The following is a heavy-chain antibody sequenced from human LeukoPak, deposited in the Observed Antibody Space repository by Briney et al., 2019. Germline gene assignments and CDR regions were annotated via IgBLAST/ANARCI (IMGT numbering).Heavy chain of an antibody. J-gene: IGHJ6*03. CDR2: MNLNSGDT. CDR1: GYTSTSYV. V-gene: IGHV1-8*03. D-gene: IGHD6-19*01. CDR3: SRGTSSGWTLYYYYDYMYV. Sequence: ASVKVSCKASGYTSTSYVINWVRQATGPGLEGMGWMNLNSGDTGYAQKFQGRVNITRNTSISTANMELSSLRSEARAVYYFSRGTSSGWTLYYYYDYMYVWGKGNTVTISS.